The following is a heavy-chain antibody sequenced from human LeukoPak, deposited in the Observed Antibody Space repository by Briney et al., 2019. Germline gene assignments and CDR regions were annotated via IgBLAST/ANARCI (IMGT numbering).Heavy chain of an antibody. V-gene: IGHV1-2*02. J-gene: IGHJ4*02. CDR3: ARGQSLNDY. Sequence: ASVKVSCKASGYTLTGYYMHWVRQAPGQGLEWMGWMNPNSGGTKYAQKFQGRVTMTRDTSISTAYMELSRLRYDDTALYYCARGQSLNDYWGQGTLVTVSS. CDR1: GYTLTGYY. CDR2: MNPNSGGT.